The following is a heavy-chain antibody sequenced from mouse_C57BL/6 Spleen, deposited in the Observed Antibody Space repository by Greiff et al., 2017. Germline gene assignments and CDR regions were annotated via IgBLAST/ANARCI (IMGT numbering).Heavy chain of an antibody. CDR1: GYTFTSYW. J-gene: IGHJ2*01. D-gene: IGHD1-1*01. Sequence: QVQLQQPGAELVRPGSSVKLSCKASGYTFTSYWMHWVKQRPIQGLAWIGNIDPSDSETHYNQKFKDKATLTVDKSSSTAYMQLSSLTSEDSAVYYCARSFYGSSLYYFDYWGQGTTLTGSS. V-gene: IGHV1-52*01. CDR3: ARSFYGSSLYYFDY. CDR2: IDPSDSET.